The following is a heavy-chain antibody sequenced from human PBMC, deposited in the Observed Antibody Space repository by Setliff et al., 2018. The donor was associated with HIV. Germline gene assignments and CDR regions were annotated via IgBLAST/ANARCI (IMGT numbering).Heavy chain of an antibody. CDR2: IYTSGST. J-gene: IGHJ4*02. V-gene: IGHV4-61*02. Sequence: SETLSLTCTVSGVSISSGTYYWSWVRQPAGKGLEWIGRIYTSGSTNYNPSLKSRVTISLDTSKKQFSLKLSSVTAADTAVYYCARQDSYSYGYNYFDYWGQGTLVTVSS. CDR3: ARQDSYSYGYNYFDY. CDR1: GVSISSGTYY. D-gene: IGHD5-18*01.